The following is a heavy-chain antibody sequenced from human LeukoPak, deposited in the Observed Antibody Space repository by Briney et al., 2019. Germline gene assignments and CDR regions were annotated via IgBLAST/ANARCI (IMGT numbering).Heavy chain of an antibody. V-gene: IGHV1-8*01. D-gene: IGHD2-15*01. J-gene: IGHJ4*02. CDR2: MNPNSGNT. CDR3: ARGAPGSYCSGGSCPYFDY. Sequence: ASVKVSCKASGYTFTSYDINWVRQATGQGLEWMGWMNPNSGNTGYAQKFQGRVTMTRNTSISTAYMELSSLGSEDTTVYYCARGAPGSYCSGGSCPYFDYWGQGTLVAVSS. CDR1: GYTFTSYD.